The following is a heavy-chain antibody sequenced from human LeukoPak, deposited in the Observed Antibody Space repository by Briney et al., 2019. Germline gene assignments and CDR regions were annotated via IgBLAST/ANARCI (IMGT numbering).Heavy chain of an antibody. CDR3: ARDEADILTGHRTLSWFDP. J-gene: IGHJ5*02. CDR2: IIPIFGTA. V-gene: IGHV1-69*01. CDR1: GGTFSYYA. Sequence: SVKVSCKASGGTFSYYAISWVRQAPGQGLEWMGGIIPIFGTANYAQKFQGRVTITADESTSTAYMELSSLRSEDTAVYYCARDEADILTGHRTLSWFDPWGQGTLVTVSS. D-gene: IGHD3-9*01.